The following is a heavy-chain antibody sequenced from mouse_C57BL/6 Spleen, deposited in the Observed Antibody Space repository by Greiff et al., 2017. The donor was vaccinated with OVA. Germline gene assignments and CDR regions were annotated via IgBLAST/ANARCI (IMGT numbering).Heavy chain of an antibody. CDR2: IRNKANNHAT. V-gene: IGHV6-6*01. CDR3: TRTGTGAWFAY. CDR1: GFTFSDAW. J-gene: IGHJ3*01. Sequence: EVQGVESGGGLVQPGGSMKLSCAASGFTFSDAWMDWVRQSPEKGLEWVAEIRNKANNHATYYAESVKGRFTISRDDSKSSVYLQMNSLRAEDTGIYYCTRTGTGAWFAYWGQGTLVTVSA. D-gene: IGHD4-1*01.